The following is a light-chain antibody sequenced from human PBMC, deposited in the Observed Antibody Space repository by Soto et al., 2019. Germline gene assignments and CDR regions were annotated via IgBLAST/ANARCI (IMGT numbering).Light chain of an antibody. CDR1: QSVSSN. V-gene: IGKV3-15*01. CDR2: GAS. CDR3: QQYNNCPPWT. Sequence: EIVMTQSPATLSVFPGERATLSCRASQSVSSNLAWYQQKPGQAPRLLIYGASTRATGIPARFSGSGSGTEFTLTISSLQSEDSAVYYCQQYNNCPPWTFGQGTQVEIK. J-gene: IGKJ1*01.